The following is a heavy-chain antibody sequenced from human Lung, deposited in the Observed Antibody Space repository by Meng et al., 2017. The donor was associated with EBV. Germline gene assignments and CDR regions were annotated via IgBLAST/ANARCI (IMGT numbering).Heavy chain of an antibody. Sequence: VHRVYSGAVFRRRGASGRVSCEASGYTVASYGISWLRQAPEQGLEWKGWFVNNVDTYSEKKFQGRVTMTTDTHTGTAFMELRSLRSDDTAVYYCARGTPGRSYSDYWGQGTLVTVSS. CDR1: GYTVASYG. CDR2: FVNNVDT. V-gene: IGHV1-18*01. D-gene: IGHD3-10*01. J-gene: IGHJ4*02. CDR3: ARGTPGRSYSDY.